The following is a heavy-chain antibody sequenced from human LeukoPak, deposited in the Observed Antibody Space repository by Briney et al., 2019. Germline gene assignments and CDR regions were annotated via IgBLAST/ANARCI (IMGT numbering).Heavy chain of an antibody. V-gene: IGHV3-64*02. D-gene: IGHD6-19*01. Sequence: GGSLRLSCAASGFTFSSYCMHWVRQAPGKGLEYVSGIGTTGSTTHYGGSVKDRFTISRDNSKNTLYLQMGSLRAEDMAVYYCARGGSGWYRGGFDYWGQGTLVTVSS. CDR2: IGTTGSTT. J-gene: IGHJ4*02. CDR3: ARGGSGWYRGGFDY. CDR1: GFTFSSYC.